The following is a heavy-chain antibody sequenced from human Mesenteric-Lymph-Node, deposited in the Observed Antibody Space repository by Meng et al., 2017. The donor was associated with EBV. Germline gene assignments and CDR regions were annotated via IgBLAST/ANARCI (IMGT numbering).Heavy chain of an antibody. D-gene: IGHD6-19*01. J-gene: IGHJ4*02. CDR1: VFTGRKYF. CDR2: LYSDGST. Sequence: EVQLVEAGGGLIRPGGLLTLSCAAPVFTGRKYFMSWVRPAPGKGLEWVSLLYSDGSTYYADSVKGRFTISRETYKNTLYLQMNSLRAEDTAVYYCARGAVTGTLDYWGQGSLVTVSS. V-gene: IGHV3-53*01. CDR3: ARGAVTGTLDY.